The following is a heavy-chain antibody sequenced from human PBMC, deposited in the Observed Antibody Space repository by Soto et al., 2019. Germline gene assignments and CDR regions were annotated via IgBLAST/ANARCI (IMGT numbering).Heavy chain of an antibody. J-gene: IGHJ4*02. Sequence: SETLSLTCTVSGGSISSRDSYWGWIRRPPGKGLEWIGSFHYSGSTYYNPSLKSRVTISVDTSKNQLSLRVTSVTAADTAVYYCARGFGRSHFDYWGQGTLVTVSS. CDR2: FHYSGST. D-gene: IGHD3-16*01. V-gene: IGHV4-39*01. CDR1: GGSISSRDSY. CDR3: ARGFGRSHFDY.